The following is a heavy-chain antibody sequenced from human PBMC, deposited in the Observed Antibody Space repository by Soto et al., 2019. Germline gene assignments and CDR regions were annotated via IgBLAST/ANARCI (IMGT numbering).Heavy chain of an antibody. D-gene: IGHD6-13*01. CDR3: AKVTKRAAAGRYEYYKYGMDV. CDR1: GFAFSTYA. J-gene: IGHJ6*02. CDR2: ISGSGGSS. V-gene: IGHV3-23*01. Sequence: PGGSLRLSCAASGFAFSTYAMTWGRQAPGKGLEWVSVISGSGGSSYYAASVKGRFTISRDNSKNTLFLQMNGLRAEDTAVYYCAKVTKRAAAGRYEYYKYGMDVWGQGTTVTVSS.